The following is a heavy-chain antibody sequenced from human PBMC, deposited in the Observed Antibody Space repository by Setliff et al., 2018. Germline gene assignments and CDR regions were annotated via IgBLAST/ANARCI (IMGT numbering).Heavy chain of an antibody. V-gene: IGHV1-2*02. J-gene: IGHJ5*02. CDR3: ARDGISWLMWFDP. D-gene: IGHD3-16*01. CDR1: GYTFTGYY. CDR2: INPNSGDT. Sequence: ASVKVSCKASGYTFTGYYIHWVRQAPGQGFEWMGWINPNSGDTNYAQNFQGRVTMTRDTSINTVYMDLSGLTSDDTAVYYCARDGISWLMWFDPWGQGTLVTVSS.